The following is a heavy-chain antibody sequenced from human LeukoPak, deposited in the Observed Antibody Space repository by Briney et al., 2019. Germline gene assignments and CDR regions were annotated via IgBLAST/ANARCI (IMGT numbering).Heavy chain of an antibody. V-gene: IGHV3-7*03. CDR1: GFTFSIYW. CDR3: ARDRWSYDPQGGFDC. Sequence: GGSLRLSCAASGFTFSIYWMSRVRQAPGKGLEWVANIKQDGSERYHVDSVKGRFTLSRDNAKNSLYLQMNSLRAEDTAVYYCARDRWSYDPQGGFDCWGQGTLVTVSS. CDR2: IKQDGSER. D-gene: IGHD3-22*01. J-gene: IGHJ4*02.